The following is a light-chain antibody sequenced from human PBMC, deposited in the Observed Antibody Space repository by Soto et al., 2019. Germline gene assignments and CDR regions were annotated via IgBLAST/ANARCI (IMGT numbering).Light chain of an antibody. V-gene: IGKV1-39*01. CDR3: QQRYSTPPVT. Sequence: DIPMTQSPSSLSASVGDRVTITCRASQSISSYLNWYQQRPGKAPKLLIFAASSLQSGVPSRFSGSGSGTDFTLTSSSLQPEDFATYYCQQRYSTPPVTFGQGTKVEIK. CDR2: AAS. CDR1: QSISSY. J-gene: IGKJ1*01.